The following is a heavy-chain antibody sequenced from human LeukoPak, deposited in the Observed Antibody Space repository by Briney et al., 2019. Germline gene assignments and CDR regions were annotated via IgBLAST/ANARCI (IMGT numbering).Heavy chain of an antibody. CDR1: GFTFSSYG. D-gene: IGHD6-19*01. CDR2: IRYDGSNK. V-gene: IGHV3-30*02. Sequence: GGSLRLSCAASGFTFSSYGMHWVRQAPGKGLEWVAFIRYDGSNKYYADSVKGRFTISRDNSRNTLYLQMSSLRVEDTAKYYCARDRNGGWYNMDVWGQGTTVTVSS. J-gene: IGHJ6*02. CDR3: ARDRNGGWYNMDV.